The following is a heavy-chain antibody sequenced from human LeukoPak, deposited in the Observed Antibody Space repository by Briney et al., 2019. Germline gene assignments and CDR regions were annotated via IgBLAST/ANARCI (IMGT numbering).Heavy chain of an antibody. CDR3: AKGDASPVHLLTGH. D-gene: IGHD3-9*01. CDR1: GFTLSSYA. CDR2: ISGSGDDT. J-gene: IGHJ4*02. Sequence: PGGSLRLSCAASGFTLSSYAMTWVRQAPGKGLEWVTGISGSGDDTYYADSVKGRFTVSRDNSKNTLYLQMNSLRVEDTAVYHCAKGDASPVHLLTGHWGQGTLVTVSS. V-gene: IGHV3-23*01.